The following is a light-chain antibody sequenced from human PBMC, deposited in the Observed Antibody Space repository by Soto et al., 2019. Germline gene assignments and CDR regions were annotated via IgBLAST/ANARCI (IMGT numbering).Light chain of an antibody. V-gene: IGKV3D-7*01. CDR1: QTVNNNY. J-gene: IGKJ4*01. CDR2: GAS. CDR3: LQDYNYPRT. Sequence: DIVLTQSPGTLSLSPGERAILSCRASQTVNNNYLAWCQQKPGQAPRLLIYGASSRVTGFPARFSGSGSGTDFTLTISSLQPEDFATYYCLQDYNYPRTFGGGTKVDIK.